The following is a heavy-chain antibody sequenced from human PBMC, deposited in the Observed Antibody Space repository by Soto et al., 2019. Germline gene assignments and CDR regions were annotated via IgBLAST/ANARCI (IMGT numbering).Heavy chain of an antibody. V-gene: IGHV1-18*04. CDR2: ISPYHGNT. CDR3: ARNKSYFDSSADYDF. J-gene: IGHJ4*02. D-gene: IGHD3-22*01. Sequence: QIQLVQSGAEVKKPGPSVRVSCEPSGYTFVSYGISWVRQAPGQGLEWMGWISPYHGNTNYAEKFKDRVTLTTDTATDTACLDLRSLTSDVTAIYFCARNKSYFDSSADYDFWGQGTLVTVSS. CDR1: GYTFVSYG.